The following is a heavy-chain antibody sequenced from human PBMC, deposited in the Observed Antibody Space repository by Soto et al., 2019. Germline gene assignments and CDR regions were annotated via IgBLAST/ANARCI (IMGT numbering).Heavy chain of an antibody. D-gene: IGHD6-19*01. CDR1: GVTFSSYA. J-gene: IGHJ4*02. CDR2: ISGSGGST. V-gene: IGHV3-23*01. Sequence: EVQLLESGGGVVQPGGSLRLSCAASGVTFSSYAMSWVRQAPGKGLEWVSAISGSGGSTYYADSVKGRFTISRDNSKNTLYLQMNSLRAEDTAVYYCARGGVEVAGITFSSWGQGTLVTVSS. CDR3: ARGGVEVAGITFSS.